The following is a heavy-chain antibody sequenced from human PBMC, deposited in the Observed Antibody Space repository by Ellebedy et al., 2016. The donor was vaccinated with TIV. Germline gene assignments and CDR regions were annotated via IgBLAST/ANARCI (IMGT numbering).Heavy chain of an antibody. V-gene: IGHV1-24*01. CDR3: ATDHYGSGSYFDY. CDR2: FDPEDGET. CDR1: GYTLTELS. Sequence: ASVKVSCXVSGYTLTELSMHWVRQAPGKGLEWMGGFDPEDGETIYAQKFQGRVTMTEDTSTDTAYMELSSLRSEDTAVYYCATDHYGSGSYFDYWGQGILVTVSS. J-gene: IGHJ4*02. D-gene: IGHD3-10*01.